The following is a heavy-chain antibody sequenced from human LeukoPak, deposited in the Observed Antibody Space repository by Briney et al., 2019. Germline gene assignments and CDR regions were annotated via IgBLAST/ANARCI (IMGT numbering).Heavy chain of an antibody. J-gene: IGHJ4*02. V-gene: IGHV4-30-2*01. Sequence: SQTLSLTCAVSGGSISSGGYSWSWIRQPPGKGLEWIGYIYHSGSTYYNPSLKSRVTISVDTSKNQFSLKLSSVTAADTAVYYCARVVIAVAGNHFDYWGQGTLVTVSS. CDR1: GGSISSGGYS. D-gene: IGHD6-19*01. CDR3: ARVVIAVAGNHFDY. CDR2: IYHSGST.